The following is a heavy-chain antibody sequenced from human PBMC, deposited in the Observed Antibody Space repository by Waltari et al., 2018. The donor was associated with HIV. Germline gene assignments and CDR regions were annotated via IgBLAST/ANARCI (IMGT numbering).Heavy chain of an antibody. Sequence: VHLLESGGGLVQPGGSLRLSCAASGFRFSSYALSWVRQAPGKGLEWVSAISGTGGTGYYADSVRGRFTISRDNAKNTLFLQMDSLRADDTAVYYCAKVYYYDSSTYFLKVPHYDYWGQGTLVTVSS. CDR3: AKVYYYDSSTYFLKVPHYDY. CDR1: GFRFSSYA. CDR2: ISGTGGTG. J-gene: IGHJ4*02. V-gene: IGHV3-23*01. D-gene: IGHD3-22*01.